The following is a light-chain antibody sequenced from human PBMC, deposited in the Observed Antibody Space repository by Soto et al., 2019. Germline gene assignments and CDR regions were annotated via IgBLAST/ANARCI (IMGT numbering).Light chain of an antibody. CDR2: GAS. Sequence: IVLTQSPGTLSLSPGERATLSCRASQSVSNNYLAWYQQKPGQAPRLLIYGASTRATGIPARFSGSGSGTDFTLTISSLEPEDFAVYYCQQRSKWITFGQGTRLEIK. CDR1: QSVSNNY. CDR3: QQRSKWIT. V-gene: IGKV3D-20*02. J-gene: IGKJ5*01.